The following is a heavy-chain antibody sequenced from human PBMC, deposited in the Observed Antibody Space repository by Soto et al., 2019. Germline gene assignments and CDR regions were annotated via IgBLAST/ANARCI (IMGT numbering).Heavy chain of an antibody. CDR3: ARERTRGFDP. CDR2: MNPNRGNT. V-gene: IGHV1-8*01. Sequence: QVHLVQSGAEVRKPGASVKVSCKASGYTFTSYDINWVRQATGQGLEWMGWMNPNRGNTAYAQKFQGRLTMTRNTSISTAHMELSSLRSEDTAVYYCARERTRGFDPWGQGTLVTVSS. CDR1: GYTFTSYD. J-gene: IGHJ5*02.